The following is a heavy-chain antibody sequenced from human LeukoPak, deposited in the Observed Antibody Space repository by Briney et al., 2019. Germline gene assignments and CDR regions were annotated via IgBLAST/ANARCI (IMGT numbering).Heavy chain of an antibody. V-gene: IGHV3-11*04. CDR2: ITNNGRKT. CDR1: GFTFSDYF. D-gene: IGHD3-22*01. CDR3: ARAGMDGRGYYQGFDY. Sequence: PGGSLRLSCAASGFTFSDYFMGWVRQAPGKGLEWVSYITNNGRKTYYADSMKGRFTISRDNAKNPLFLQMNSLRAEDTALYYCARAGMDGRGYYQGFDYWGQGTLVTVSS. J-gene: IGHJ4*02.